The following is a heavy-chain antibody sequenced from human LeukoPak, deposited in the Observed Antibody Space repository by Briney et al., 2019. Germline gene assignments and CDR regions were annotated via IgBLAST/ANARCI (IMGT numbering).Heavy chain of an antibody. Sequence: GGSLRLSCAASGFTFSSYAMHWVRQAPGKGLEWVAVISYDGSNKYYADSVKGRFTISRDNSKNTLYLRMNSLRAEDTAVYYCAGLDYWGQGTLVTVSS. CDR3: AGLDY. CDR2: ISYDGSNK. V-gene: IGHV3-30-3*01. J-gene: IGHJ4*02. CDR1: GFTFSSYA.